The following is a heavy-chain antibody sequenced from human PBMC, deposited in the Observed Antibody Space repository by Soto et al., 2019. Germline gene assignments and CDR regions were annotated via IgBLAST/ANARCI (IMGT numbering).Heavy chain of an antibody. CDR3: ATLYPRDAFDI. Sequence: QVQLQESGPGLVKPSETLSLTCTVSGGSISSYYWSWIRQPPGKGLAWIGSNYYSGTTNYNPSLRSRVTRSVDTAKNQCSLKLSSVNAADTAVYYGATLYPRDAFDIWGQGTTVTVAS. V-gene: IGHV4-59*08. J-gene: IGHJ3*02. CDR1: GGSISSYY. CDR2: NYYSGTT.